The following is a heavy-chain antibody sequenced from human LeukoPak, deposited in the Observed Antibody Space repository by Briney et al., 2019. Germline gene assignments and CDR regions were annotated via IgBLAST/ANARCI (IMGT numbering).Heavy chain of an antibody. V-gene: IGHV1-8*01. CDR1: GYTFTSYD. J-gene: IGHJ3*02. CDR3: ARRAGGNFNDAFDI. Sequence: GASVKVSCKASGYTFTSYDINWVRQATGQGLEWMGWMNPNSGNTGYAQKFQGRVTMTRNTSISTAYMELSSLRSEDTAVYYCARRAGGNFNDAFDIWGQGTMVIVSS. D-gene: IGHD4-23*01. CDR2: MNPNSGNT.